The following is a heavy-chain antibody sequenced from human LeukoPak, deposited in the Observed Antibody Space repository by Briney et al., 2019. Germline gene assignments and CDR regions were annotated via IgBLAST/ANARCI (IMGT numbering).Heavy chain of an antibody. CDR1: GGSFSGYY. Sequence: PSETLSLTCAVYGGSFSGYYWSWIRQPPGKGLEWIGEINHSGSTNYNPSLKSRVTISVDTSKNQFSLELSSVTAADTAVYYCARGRRLVRGVIDYWGQGTLVTVSS. J-gene: IGHJ4*02. CDR2: INHSGST. V-gene: IGHV4-34*01. D-gene: IGHD3-10*01. CDR3: ARGRRLVRGVIDY.